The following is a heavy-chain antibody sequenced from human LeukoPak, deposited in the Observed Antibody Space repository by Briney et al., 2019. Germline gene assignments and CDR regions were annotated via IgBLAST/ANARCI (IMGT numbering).Heavy chain of an antibody. CDR3: ARDPSNTSGWYIWFDF. V-gene: IGHV1-8*01. D-gene: IGHD6-19*01. CDR2: MNPNSGNT. CDR1: GYTFTSYD. Sequence: ASVKVSCKASGYTFTSYDINWVRQATGQGLEWMGWMNPNSGNTGYAQKFQGRVTMTRNTSISTAYMELRGLTSDDTAVYYCARDPSNTSGWYIWFDFWGQGTLVTVSS. J-gene: IGHJ5*01.